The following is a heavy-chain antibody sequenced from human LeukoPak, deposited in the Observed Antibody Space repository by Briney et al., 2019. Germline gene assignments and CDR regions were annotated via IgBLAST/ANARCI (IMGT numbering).Heavy chain of an antibody. J-gene: IGHJ3*02. V-gene: IGHV3-30-3*01. CDR3: AREPAGYCTNGVCPGDAFDI. D-gene: IGHD2-8*01. Sequence: GGSLRLSCAASGFTFSSYAMHWVRQAPGKGLEWVAVISYDGSNKYYADSVKGRFTISRDNSKNTLYLQMNSLRAEDTAVYYCAREPAGYCTNGVCPGDAFDIWGQGTMVTVSS. CDR2: ISYDGSNK. CDR1: GFTFSSYA.